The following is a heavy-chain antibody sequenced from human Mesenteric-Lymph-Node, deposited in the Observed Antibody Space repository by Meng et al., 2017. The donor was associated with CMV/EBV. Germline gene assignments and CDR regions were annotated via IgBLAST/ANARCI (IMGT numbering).Heavy chain of an antibody. CDR1: GFTFSSYA. D-gene: IGHD2-21*01. CDR3: ARDRGIRGNIVVVIAIYY. J-gene: IGHJ4*02. CDR2: ISYDGSNK. Sequence: LSLTCAASGFTFSSYAMHWVRQAPGKGLEWVAVISYDGSNKYYADSVKGRFTISRDNSKNTLYLQMNSLRAEDTAVYYCARDRGIRGNIVVVIAIYYWGQGTLVTVSS. V-gene: IGHV3-30*04.